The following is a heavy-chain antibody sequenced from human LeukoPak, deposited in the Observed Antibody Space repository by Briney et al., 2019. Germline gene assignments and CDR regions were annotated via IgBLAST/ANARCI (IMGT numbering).Heavy chain of an antibody. Sequence: SETLSLTCTVSGDSVSNSLYYWSWIRQPPRKGLEWIGYIYYNGGTNYNPSLKSRVTISIDTSTNQFSLRLNSMTAADTAVYYCARVLRAASWRSYDYWGQGSLVTVSS. CDR1: GDSVSNSLYY. CDR3: ARVLRAASWRSYDY. D-gene: IGHD5-18*01. CDR2: IYYNGGT. J-gene: IGHJ4*02. V-gene: IGHV4-61*01.